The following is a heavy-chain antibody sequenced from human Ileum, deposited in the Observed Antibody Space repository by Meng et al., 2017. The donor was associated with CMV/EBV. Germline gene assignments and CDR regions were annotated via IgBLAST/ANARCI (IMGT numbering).Heavy chain of an antibody. CDR2: IYHGGRP. D-gene: IGHD3-16*01. V-gene: IGHV4-4*07. J-gene: IGHJ4*02. Sequence: QVQVQEAGPGMVKPSATLSLTCPVSGDSITSFYWSWLRQPAGKALEWIGRIYHGGRPNYNPSLKSRVTLSVDTSKNQFSMRLTSVTAADTAVYYCARGPGGFGDFNFDYWGQGTLVTVSS. CDR3: ARGPGGFGDFNFDY. CDR1: GDSITSFY.